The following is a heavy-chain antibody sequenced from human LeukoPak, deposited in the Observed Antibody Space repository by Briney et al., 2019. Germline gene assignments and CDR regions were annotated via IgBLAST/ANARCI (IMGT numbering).Heavy chain of an antibody. CDR3: AGNSGSYSYFDY. CDR2: ISGSGGST. Sequence: GGSLRLSCAASGFTFSSYGMSWVRQAPGKGLEWVSVISGSGGSTYYADSVKGRFTISRYNSKNTLYLQINSLRAEDTAVYYGAGNSGSYSYFDYGAREPWSPSPQ. V-gene: IGHV3-23*01. D-gene: IGHD3-10*01. J-gene: IGHJ4*02. CDR1: GFTFSSYG.